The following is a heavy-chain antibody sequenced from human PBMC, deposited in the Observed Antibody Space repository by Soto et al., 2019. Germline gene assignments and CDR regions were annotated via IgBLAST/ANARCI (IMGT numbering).Heavy chain of an antibody. D-gene: IGHD3-10*01. Sequence: QVQLVESGGGVVQPGRSLRLSCAASGFTFSSYAMHWVRQAPGKGMEWVAVISYDGSNKYYADYVKGRFTISRDNSKNTLYLQMNSLRAEDTAVYYCARQRITMVRGVRGWFDPWGQGTLVTVSS. CDR1: GFTFSSYA. J-gene: IGHJ5*02. V-gene: IGHV3-30-3*01. CDR3: ARQRITMVRGVRGWFDP. CDR2: ISYDGSNK.